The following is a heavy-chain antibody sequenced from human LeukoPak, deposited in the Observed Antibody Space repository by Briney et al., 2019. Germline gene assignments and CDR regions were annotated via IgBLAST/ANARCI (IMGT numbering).Heavy chain of an antibody. CDR3: ARGHIAVAGFDY. D-gene: IGHD6-19*01. CDR1: GGSISSYY. Sequence: SETLSLTCTVSGGSISSYYWSWIRQPPGKGLEWIGYIYYSGSTNYNPSLKSRVTISVDTSKNQFSLKLSSVTAADTAVYYCARGHIAVAGFDYWGRGTLVTVSS. CDR2: IYYSGST. V-gene: IGHV4-59*01. J-gene: IGHJ4*02.